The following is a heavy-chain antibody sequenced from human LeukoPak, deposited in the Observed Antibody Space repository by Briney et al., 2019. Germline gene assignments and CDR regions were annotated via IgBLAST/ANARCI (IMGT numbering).Heavy chain of an antibody. J-gene: IGHJ5*02. D-gene: IGHD3-10*01. CDR3: ARGRYYYGSGSYALGWFDP. CDR1: GGSFSGYY. V-gene: IGHV4-34*01. Sequence: SETLSLTCAVYGGSFSGYYWSWIRQPPGKGLEWIGEINHSGSTNYNPSLKRRVTISVDTSKNQFSLKLSSVTAADTAVSYCARGRYYYGSGSYALGWFDPWGQGTLVTVSS. CDR2: INHSGST.